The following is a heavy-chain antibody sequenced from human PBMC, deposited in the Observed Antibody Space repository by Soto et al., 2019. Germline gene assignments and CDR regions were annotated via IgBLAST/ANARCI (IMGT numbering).Heavy chain of an antibody. CDR1: GGSISSYY. CDR3: ARGVRYSGYDYVYGMDV. V-gene: IGHV4-59*01. J-gene: IGHJ6*02. CDR2: IYYSGST. Sequence: SETLSLTCTVSGGSISSYYWSWIRQPPGKGLEWIGYIYYSGSTNYNPSLKSRVTISVDTSKNQFSLKLSSVTAADTAVYYCARGVRYSGYDYVYGMDVWGQGTTVTVSS. D-gene: IGHD5-12*01.